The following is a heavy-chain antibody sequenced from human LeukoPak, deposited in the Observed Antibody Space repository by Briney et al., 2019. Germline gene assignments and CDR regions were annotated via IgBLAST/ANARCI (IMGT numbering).Heavy chain of an antibody. V-gene: IGHV4-59*08. CDR1: GGSISSYY. CDR2: IYYSGST. D-gene: IGHD3-9*01. CDR3: ASQRYFDWHPFDY. Sequence: KPSETLSLTCTVSGGSISSYYWSWIRQPPGKGLEWIGYIYYSGSTNYNPSLKSRVTISVDTSKNQFSLKLSSVTAADTAVYYCASQRYFDWHPFDYWGQGTLVTVSS. J-gene: IGHJ4*02.